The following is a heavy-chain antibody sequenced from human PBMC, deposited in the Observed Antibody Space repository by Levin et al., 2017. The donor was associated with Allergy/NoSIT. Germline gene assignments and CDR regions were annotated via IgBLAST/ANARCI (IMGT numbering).Heavy chain of an antibody. V-gene: IGHV4-34*01. CDR1: GGSFSGYY. D-gene: IGHD3-10*01. CDR3: ARGGPKMVQGVIIFDYYCMDV. J-gene: IGHJ6*03. Sequence: GSLRLSCAVYGGSFSGYYWSWIRQPPGKGLEWIGEINHSGSTNYNPYLKRRVTIPLDTSKNKYSLKLSSVTAADTAVYYCARGGPKMVQGVIIFDYYCMDVWGKGTTVTVSS. CDR2: INHSGST.